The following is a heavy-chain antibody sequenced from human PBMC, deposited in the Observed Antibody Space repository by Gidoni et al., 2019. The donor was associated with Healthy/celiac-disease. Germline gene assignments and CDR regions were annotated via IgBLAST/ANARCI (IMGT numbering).Heavy chain of an antibody. Sequence: QVQLQQWGAGLLKPSETLSLTCAVYGGSFSGYYWSWIRQPPGKGLEWIGEINHSGSTNYNPSLKSRVTISVDTSKNQFSLKLSSVTAADTAVYYCARGRRIFGVDYWGQGTLVTVSS. J-gene: IGHJ4*02. CDR1: GGSFSGYY. CDR2: INHSGST. D-gene: IGHD3-3*01. V-gene: IGHV4-34*01. CDR3: ARGRRIFGVDY.